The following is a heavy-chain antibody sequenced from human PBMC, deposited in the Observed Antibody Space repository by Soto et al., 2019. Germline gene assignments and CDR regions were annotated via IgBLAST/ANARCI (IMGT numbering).Heavy chain of an antibody. CDR3: TTVSTVTTTYYYYGMDV. CDR2: IKSKTDGGTT. D-gene: IGHD4-17*01. V-gene: IGHV3-15*01. Sequence: GGSLRLSCAASGFTFSNAWMRWVRQAPGKGLEWVGRIKSKTDGGTTDYAAPVKGRFTISRDDSKNTLYLQMNSLKTEDTAVYYCTTVSTVTTTYYYYGMDVWGQGTTVTVSS. J-gene: IGHJ6*02. CDR1: GFTFSNAW.